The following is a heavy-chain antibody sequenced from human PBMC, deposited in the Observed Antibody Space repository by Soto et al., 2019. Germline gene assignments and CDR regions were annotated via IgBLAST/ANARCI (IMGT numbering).Heavy chain of an antibody. Sequence: SETLSLTCTVSGGSISSGGYYWSWIRQHPGKGLEWIGYIYYSGSTYYNPSLKSRVTISVDTSKNQFSLKLSSVTAADTAVYYCARNCSIGYCSGGSCHYYYYYMDVWGKGTTVTVSS. CDR3: ARNCSIGYCSGGSCHYYYYYMDV. CDR2: IYYSGST. V-gene: IGHV4-31*03. D-gene: IGHD2-15*01. CDR1: GGSISSGGYY. J-gene: IGHJ6*03.